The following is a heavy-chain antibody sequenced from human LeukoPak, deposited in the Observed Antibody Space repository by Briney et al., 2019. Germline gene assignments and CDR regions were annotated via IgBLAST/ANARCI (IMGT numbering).Heavy chain of an antibody. Sequence: PGGSLRLSCAASGFTFSGYWMHWVRQAPGKGLVWVSRINSDGSSTSYADSVKGRFTISRDNAKNTLYLQMNSLRAEDTAVYYCAREKVAAADLFDYWGQGTLVTVSS. D-gene: IGHD6-25*01. V-gene: IGHV3-74*01. J-gene: IGHJ4*02. CDR2: INSDGSST. CDR1: GFTFSGYW. CDR3: AREKVAAADLFDY.